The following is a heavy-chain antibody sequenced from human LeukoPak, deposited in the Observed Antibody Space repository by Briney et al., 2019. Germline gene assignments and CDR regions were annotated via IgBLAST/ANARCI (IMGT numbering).Heavy chain of an antibody. D-gene: IGHD5-24*01. J-gene: IGHJ4*02. Sequence: ASVKVSCKASGYTFTGYYMHWVRQAPGQGLEWMGWINPNSGGTNYAQKFQGRVTMTRATSISTAYMELSRLRSDDPAVYYCAMGEMATISVDYWGQGTLVTVSS. CDR3: AMGEMATISVDY. CDR2: INPNSGGT. CDR1: GYTFTGYY. V-gene: IGHV1-2*02.